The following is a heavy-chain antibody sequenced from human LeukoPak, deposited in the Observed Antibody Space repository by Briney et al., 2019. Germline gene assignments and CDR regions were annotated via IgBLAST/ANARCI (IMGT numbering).Heavy chain of an antibody. CDR1: GFTVSSNY. D-gene: IGHD3-3*01. CDR2: IYSGGST. V-gene: IGHV3-66*01. J-gene: IGHJ4*02. Sequence: GGSLRLSCAASGFTVSSNYMSWVRQAPGKGLEWVSVIYSGGSTYYADSVKGRFTISRDNSKNTLYLQMNSLRAEATAVYYCARVGGYDFWSGYSHFDYWGQGTLVTVSS. CDR3: ARVGGYDFWSGYSHFDY.